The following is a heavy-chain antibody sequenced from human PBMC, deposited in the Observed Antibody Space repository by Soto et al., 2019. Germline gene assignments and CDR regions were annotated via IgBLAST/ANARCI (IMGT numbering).Heavy chain of an antibody. CDR2: INHSGSA. CDR1: GGSFSGYY. V-gene: IGHV4-34*01. D-gene: IGHD3-22*01. Sequence: SETLSLTCAVYGGSFSGYYWSWIRQPPGKGLVWIGEINHSGSANYNPSLKSRVTISVDTSKNQFSLKLSSVTAADTAVYYCARGQQQYYYDSSGYYYFDYWGQGTLVTVSS. CDR3: ARGQQQYYYDSSGYYYFDY. J-gene: IGHJ4*02.